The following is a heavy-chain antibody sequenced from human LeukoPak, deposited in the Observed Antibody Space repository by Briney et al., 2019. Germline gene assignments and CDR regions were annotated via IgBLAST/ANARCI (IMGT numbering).Heavy chain of an antibody. CDR1: VGSFSGYY. CDR3: ARRSGSFSL. J-gene: IGHJ4*02. CDR2: FNPRGST. Sequence: PSETLSLTCAVYVGSFSGYYWSWIRQPPGKGLEWIGDFNPRGSTNYRPSLKTRVTIPVDTSKNQCSLKLASVTAADTAVYYCARRSGSFSLWGEGTLVTVSS. D-gene: IGHD3-10*01. V-gene: IGHV4-34*01.